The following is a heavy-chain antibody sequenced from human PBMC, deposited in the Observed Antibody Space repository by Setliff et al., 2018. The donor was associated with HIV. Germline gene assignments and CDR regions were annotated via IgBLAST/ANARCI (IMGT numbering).Heavy chain of an antibody. D-gene: IGHD2-2*02. V-gene: IGHV5-51*01. CDR2: IHPVDSDT. CDR1: GYSFTSNW. J-gene: IGHJ4*02. CDR3: ASGFCNTPSCYIGVLDH. Sequence: RGESLKISCKGSGYSFTSNWIGWVRQMPGKGLEWMGIIHPVDSDTRYSPSFQGQVTISADKSISTAYLQWSTLKASDTAIYYCASGFCNTPSCYIGVLDHWGLGTLVTVSS.